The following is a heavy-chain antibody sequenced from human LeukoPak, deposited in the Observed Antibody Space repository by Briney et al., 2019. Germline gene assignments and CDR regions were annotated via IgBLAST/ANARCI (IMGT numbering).Heavy chain of an antibody. CDR3: AKDRGFSFASGSSELDY. CDR2: IDTSSNL. Sequence: GGSLRLSCAASAFTFSTYNMNWVRQAPGKGLEWVSSIDTSSNLYYADSVRGRFTISRDNSRNTLYLRMDSLRAEDTAVYYCAKDRGFSFASGSSELDYWGQGTLVTVSS. V-gene: IGHV3-21*01. J-gene: IGHJ4*02. CDR1: AFTFSTYN. D-gene: IGHD3-10*01.